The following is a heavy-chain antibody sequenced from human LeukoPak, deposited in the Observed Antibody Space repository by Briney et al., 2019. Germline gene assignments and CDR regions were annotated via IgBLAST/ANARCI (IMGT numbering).Heavy chain of an antibody. CDR1: GGSISSYY. CDR2: IYTSGST. V-gene: IGHV4-4*07. CDR3: AREHFDWLLQQSYYYYYYMDV. Sequence: SETLSLTCTVSGGSISSYYWSWIRQPAGKGLEWIGRIYTSGSTNYNPSLKSRVTMSVDTSKNQFSLKLNSVTAADTAVYYCAREHFDWLLQQSYYYYYYMDVWGKGTTVTVSS. J-gene: IGHJ6*03. D-gene: IGHD3-9*01.